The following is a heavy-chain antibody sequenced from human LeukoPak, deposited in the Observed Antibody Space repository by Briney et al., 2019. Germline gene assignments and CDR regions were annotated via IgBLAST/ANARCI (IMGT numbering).Heavy chain of an antibody. CDR1: GFTFTIYS. CDR3: AKDFGYSYGYDY. V-gene: IGHV3-21*01. Sequence: GGSLRLSCAASGFTFTIYSMNWVRQAPGKGLEWVSSISSYSSYMSYADSVKGRFTISRDNAKNSLYLQMNSLRAEDTAVYYCAKDFGYSYGYDYWGQGTLVTVSS. D-gene: IGHD5-18*01. CDR2: ISSYSSYM. J-gene: IGHJ4*02.